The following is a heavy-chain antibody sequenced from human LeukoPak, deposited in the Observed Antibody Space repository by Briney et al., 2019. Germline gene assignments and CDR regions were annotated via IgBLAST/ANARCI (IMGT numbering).Heavy chain of an antibody. CDR1: GFTFSSYA. D-gene: IGHD5-24*01. J-gene: IGHJ4*02. CDR3: AGRDGPSDY. CDR2: ISYDGSNK. Sequence: QPGGSLRLSCAASGFTFSSYAMHWVRQAPGKGLEWVAVISYDGSNKYYADSVKGRFTISRDNSKNTLYLQMNSLRAEDTAVYYCAGRDGPSDYWGQGTLVTVSS. V-gene: IGHV3-30*04.